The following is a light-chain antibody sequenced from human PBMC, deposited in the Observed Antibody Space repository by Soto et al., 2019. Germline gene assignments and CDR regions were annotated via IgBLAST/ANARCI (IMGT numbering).Light chain of an antibody. CDR1: SSDVGSYNL. CDR2: EGN. CDR3: CSYAGTSTFV. J-gene: IGLJ1*01. V-gene: IGLV2-23*01. Sequence: QSALTQPASVSGSPGQSITISCTGTSSDVGSYNLVSWYQQHPGKAPKLMIYEGNKRPSGVSKRFSGSKSANAASLTISGLEAEDEADYCCCSYAGTSTFVFGTGTKLTVL.